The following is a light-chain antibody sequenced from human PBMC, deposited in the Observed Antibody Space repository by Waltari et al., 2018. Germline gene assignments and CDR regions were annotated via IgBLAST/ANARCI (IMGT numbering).Light chain of an antibody. CDR2: GAS. CDR3: QHYVRLPGT. CDR1: QRVSRS. Sequence: IVLTQSPGTLSLSPGERATLPCRASQRVSRSLAWYQQKPGQAPKLLIYGASTRATGSPDWLTGSGSGTDFCLTISSLEPEYFAIYFCQHYVRLPGTFGQGTKVEIK. J-gene: IGKJ1*01. V-gene: IGKV3-20*01.